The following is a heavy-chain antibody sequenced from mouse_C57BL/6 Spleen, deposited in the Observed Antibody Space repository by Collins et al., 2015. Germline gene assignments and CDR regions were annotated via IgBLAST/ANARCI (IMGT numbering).Heavy chain of an antibody. CDR3: ARPSTVDFDY. CDR1: GYTFTSYW. J-gene: IGHJ2*01. Sequence: QVQLQQPGAELVKPGASVKLSCKASGYTFTSYWMQWVKQRPGQGLEWIGEIDPSDSYTNYNQKFKGKATLTVDTSSSTAYMQLSSLTSEDSAVYYCARPSTVDFDYWGQGTTLTVSS. V-gene: IGHV1-50*01. D-gene: IGHD1-1*01. CDR2: IDPSDSYT.